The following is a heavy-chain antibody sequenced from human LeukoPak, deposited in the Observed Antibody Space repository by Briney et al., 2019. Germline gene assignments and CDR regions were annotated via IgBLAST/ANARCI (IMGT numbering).Heavy chain of an antibody. CDR1: GDIVSSNSAA. V-gene: IGHV6-1*01. CDR2: TYYRSKLYN. CDR3: ARDEWFGELSWSDP. D-gene: IGHD3-10*01. Sequence: SQTLSLTCAISGDIVSSNSAAWNWIRQSPARGLEWLGRTYYRSKLYNDYAVSVNSRLTINPDTSKKQFSLQLNSVTQEETAVYYCARDEWFGELSWSDPWGQGTLVTVSS. J-gene: IGHJ5*02.